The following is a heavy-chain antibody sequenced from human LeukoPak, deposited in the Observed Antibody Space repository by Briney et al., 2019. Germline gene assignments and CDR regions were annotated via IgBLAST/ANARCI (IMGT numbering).Heavy chain of an antibody. CDR2: IHGGT. J-gene: IGHJ4*02. V-gene: IGHV3-23*01. D-gene: IGHD6-19*01. CDR1: GFPFCSYA. CDR3: AKGYSSGWYAFDS. Sequence: GGSLRLSCAASGFPFCSYAMGWVRQAPGKGLEWVSTIHGGTYYADSVRGRFTIARDNTKNTLYLQMTSLRADDTALYYCAKGYSSGWYAFDSWGQGTLVTVSS.